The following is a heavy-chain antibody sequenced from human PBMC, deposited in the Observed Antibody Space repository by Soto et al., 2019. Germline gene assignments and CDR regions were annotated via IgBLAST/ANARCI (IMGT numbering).Heavy chain of an antibody. CDR3: ARVATYYYDSSGYYYDGSFDY. CDR1: GYTFTSYG. D-gene: IGHD3-22*01. J-gene: IGHJ4*02. Sequence: GASVKVSCKASGYTFTSYGISWVRQAPGQGLEWMGWISAYNGNTNYAQKLQGRVTMTTDTSTSTAHMELRSLRSDDTAVYYCARVATYYYDSSGYYYDGSFDYWGQGTLVTVSS. CDR2: ISAYNGNT. V-gene: IGHV1-18*01.